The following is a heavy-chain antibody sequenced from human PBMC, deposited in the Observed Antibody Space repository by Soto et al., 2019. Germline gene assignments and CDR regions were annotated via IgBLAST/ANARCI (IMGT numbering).Heavy chain of an antibody. CDR2: IYYSGST. V-gene: IGHV4-59*08. CDR3: ARLVAVAGLIDY. CDR1: GGSISSYY. Sequence: SETLSLTCTVSGGSISSYYWSWIRQPPGKGLEWIGYIYYSGSTNYNPSLKSRVTISVDTSKNQFSLKLSSVTAADTAVYYCARLVAVAGLIDYWGQGTPVTVSS. D-gene: IGHD6-19*01. J-gene: IGHJ4*02.